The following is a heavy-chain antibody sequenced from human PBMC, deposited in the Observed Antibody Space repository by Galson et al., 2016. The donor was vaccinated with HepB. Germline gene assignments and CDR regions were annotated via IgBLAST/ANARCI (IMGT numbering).Heavy chain of an antibody. D-gene: IGHD1-7*01. CDR2: TYYRSKWYN. CDR3: ASAQTGTAQIRAFDF. CDR1: GDSVSSNSAA. Sequence: CAISGDSVSSNSAAWNWIRQSPSRGLEWLGRTYYRSKWYNDYAVSLKGRITIDPDTSKNQFSLQLNSVTPEDTAIYYCASAQTGTAQIRAFDFWGQGKMVTVSS. V-gene: IGHV6-1*01. J-gene: IGHJ3*01.